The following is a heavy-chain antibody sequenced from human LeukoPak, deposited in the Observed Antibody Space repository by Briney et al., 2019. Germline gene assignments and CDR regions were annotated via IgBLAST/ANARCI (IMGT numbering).Heavy chain of an antibody. CDR2: ISSSGSTI. Sequence: GGSLRLSCAASGFTFSSYEMNWVRQAPGKGLEWGSYISSSGSTIYYADSVKGRFTISRDNAKNSLYLQMKSLRAEDMAVYYCAELGITMIGGVWGKGTTVTISS. J-gene: IGHJ6*04. V-gene: IGHV3-48*03. CDR3: AELGITMIGGV. D-gene: IGHD3-10*02. CDR1: GFTFSSYE.